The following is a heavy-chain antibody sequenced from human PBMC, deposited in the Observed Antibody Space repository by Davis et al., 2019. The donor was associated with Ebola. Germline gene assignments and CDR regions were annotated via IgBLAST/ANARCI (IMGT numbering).Heavy chain of an antibody. CDR2: IYYSGST. Sequence: SETLSLTCTVSGGSISSSSYYWGWIRQPPGKGLEWIGYIYYSGSTNYNPSLKSRVTISVDTSKNQFSLKLSSVTAADTAVYYCARVTGSVWGSYRYLDYFDYWGQGTLVTVSS. D-gene: IGHD3-16*02. V-gene: IGHV4-61*05. CDR1: GGSISSSSYY. CDR3: ARVTGSVWGSYRYLDYFDY. J-gene: IGHJ4*02.